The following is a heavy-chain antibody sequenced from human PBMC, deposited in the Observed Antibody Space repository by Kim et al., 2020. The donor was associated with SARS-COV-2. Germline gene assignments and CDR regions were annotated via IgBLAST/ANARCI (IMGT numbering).Heavy chain of an antibody. CDR2: ISANNKYI. Sequence: GGSLRLSCAASGFTFSGYAMNWIRQAPGKGLEWVASISANNKYIYYADSVKGRFTISRDNAKNSLYLQMSSLRAEDTAVYYCARDRSPVWFREKEFDPWGPGTLVTVSS. D-gene: IGHD3-10*01. J-gene: IGHJ5*02. CDR3: ARDRSPVWFREKEFDP. V-gene: IGHV3-21*01. CDR1: GFTFSGYA.